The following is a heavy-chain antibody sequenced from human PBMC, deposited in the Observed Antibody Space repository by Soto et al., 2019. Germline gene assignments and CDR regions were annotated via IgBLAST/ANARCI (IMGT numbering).Heavy chain of an antibody. J-gene: IGHJ1*01. D-gene: IGHD6-19*01. V-gene: IGHV4-39*01. CDR3: ARHGTVGQQWLVPGEYFQH. CDR1: GGSISSSSYY. Sequence: SETLSLTCTVSGGSISSSSYYWGWIRQPPGKGLEWIGSIYYSGSTYYNPSLKSRVTLSVDTSKNQFSLKLSSVTAADTAVYYWARHGTVGQQWLVPGEYFQHWGQGTLVTVSS. CDR2: IYYSGST.